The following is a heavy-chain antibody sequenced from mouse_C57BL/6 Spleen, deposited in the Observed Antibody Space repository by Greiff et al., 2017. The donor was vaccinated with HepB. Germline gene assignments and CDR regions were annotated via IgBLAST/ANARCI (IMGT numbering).Heavy chain of an antibody. J-gene: IGHJ3*01. V-gene: IGHV1-22*01. CDR3: VGGLYYDHAWFAY. D-gene: IGHD2-4*01. CDR2: INPNNGGT. Sequence: EVQLQQSGPELVKPGASVKMSCKASGYTFTDYNMHWVKQSHGKSLEWIGYINPNNGGTSYNQKFKGKATLTVNKSSSTAYMELRSLTSEDSAVYYCVGGLYYDHAWFAYWGQGTLVTVSA. CDR1: GYTFTDYN.